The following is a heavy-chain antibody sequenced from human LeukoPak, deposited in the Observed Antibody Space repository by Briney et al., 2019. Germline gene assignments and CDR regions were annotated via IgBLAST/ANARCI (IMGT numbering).Heavy chain of an antibody. CDR3: ARGFGSGSYYPFDY. CDR1: GGSFSGYY. CDR2: INHSGST. J-gene: IGHJ4*02. D-gene: IGHD1-26*01. V-gene: IGHV4-34*01. Sequence: SEILPLTCAVYGGSFSGYYWSWIRQPPGKGLEWIGEINHSGSTNYNPSLKSRVTISVDTSKNQFSLKLSSVTAADTAVYYCARGFGSGSYYPFDYWGQGTLVTVSS.